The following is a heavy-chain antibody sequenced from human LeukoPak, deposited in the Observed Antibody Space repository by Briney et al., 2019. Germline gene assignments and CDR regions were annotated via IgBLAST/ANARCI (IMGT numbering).Heavy chain of an antibody. V-gene: IGHV5-51*01. CDR1: GYSFTTYW. J-gene: IGHJ4*02. CDR2: IYPGDSDT. Sequence: GESLKISCKGSGYSFTTYWIGWVRQMPGKGLECLGVIYPGDSDTRYSPSFQGQVTISADQSISTAYLQWSSLKASDTAMYYCARLTDYGDYNFDYWGQGTLVTVSS. CDR3: ARLTDYGDYNFDY. D-gene: IGHD4-17*01.